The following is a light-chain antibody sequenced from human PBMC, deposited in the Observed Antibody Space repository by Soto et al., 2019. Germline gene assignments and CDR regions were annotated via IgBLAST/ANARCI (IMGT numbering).Light chain of an antibody. V-gene: IGKV3-20*01. J-gene: IGKJ5*01. CDR2: GAS. CDR3: QQYTGPPTT. Sequence: EIILTQSPDTLSLSQGERATLSCRASQTVSSNYLAWCQQRPGQAPRILIYGASTRAAGIPDRFSGGGSGTDFTLTITRLEPEDSAVYFCQQYTGPPTTFGQWTRLEIK. CDR1: QTVSSNY.